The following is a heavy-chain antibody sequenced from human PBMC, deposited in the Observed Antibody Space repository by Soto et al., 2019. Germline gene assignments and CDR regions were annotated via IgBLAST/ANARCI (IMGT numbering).Heavy chain of an antibody. CDR2: IKSKTDGGTA. D-gene: IGHD3-9*01. CDR3: TTGIYYDILTGYHNVAY. J-gene: IGHJ4*02. Sequence: GGSLRLSCVASGFNLSHPWMTWVRQAAGKGLEWVGRIKSKTDGGTADYAAPVKGRATIPRDDSKNTVYLQMNSLKTEDTAVYYCTTGIYYDILTGYHNVAYWGQGALVTVSS. V-gene: IGHV3-15*01. CDR1: GFNLSHPW.